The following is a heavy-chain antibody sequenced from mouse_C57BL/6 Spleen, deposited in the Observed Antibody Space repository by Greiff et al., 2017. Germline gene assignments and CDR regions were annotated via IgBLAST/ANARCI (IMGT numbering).Heavy chain of an antibody. Sequence: VHVKQSGAELVKPGASVKLSCTASGFNIKDYYMHWVKQRTEQGLEWIGRIDPEDGETKYATKFQGKATITADTSSNTAYLQLSSLTSEDTAVYYCASLRYYFDYWGQGTTLTVSS. V-gene: IGHV14-2*01. CDR1: GFNIKDYY. D-gene: IGHD1-1*01. J-gene: IGHJ2*01. CDR2: IDPEDGET. CDR3: ASLRYYFDY.